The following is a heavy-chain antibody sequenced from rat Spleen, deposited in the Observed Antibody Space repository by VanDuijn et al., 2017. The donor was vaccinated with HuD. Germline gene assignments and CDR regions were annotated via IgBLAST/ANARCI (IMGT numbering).Heavy chain of an antibody. Sequence: EVQLVESGGGLVQPVRSMKLSCVASGFNFSYYYMAWVRQAPTKGLEWVASISTGGDYTYYRDSVKGRFSISRDNAKSTLYLQMDSLRSEDTATYYCARVTTPWGQGVMVTVSS. V-gene: IGHV5-25*01. CDR2: ISTGGDYT. CDR1: GFNFSYYY. D-gene: IGHD1-4*01. J-gene: IGHJ2*01. CDR3: ARVTTP.